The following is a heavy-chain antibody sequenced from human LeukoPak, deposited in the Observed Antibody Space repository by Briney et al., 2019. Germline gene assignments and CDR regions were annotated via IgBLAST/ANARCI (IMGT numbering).Heavy chain of an antibody. V-gene: IGHV3-48*03. Sequence: GGSLRLSCAVSGFTFSSYEMNWVRQAPGKGREGVSYIISSGRSIYYADSLKGRFTISRDNAKNSLYLQMNSLRAEDTAVYYCASLIDYYIDYWGQGTLVTVSS. CDR2: IISSGRSI. CDR3: ASLIDYYIDY. J-gene: IGHJ4*02. D-gene: IGHD2-21*01. CDR1: GFTFSSYE.